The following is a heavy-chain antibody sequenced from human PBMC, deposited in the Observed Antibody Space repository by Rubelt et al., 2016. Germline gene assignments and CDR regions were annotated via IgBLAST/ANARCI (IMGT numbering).Heavy chain of an antibody. CDR1: GYTFTNYR. CDR3: ARAYYDFWSGYSLAA. Sequence: GAEVKKPGASVKVSCKASGYTFTNYRIYWVRQAPGQGLEWMGIINPSGGDTAYAQNFQGRVAMTRDTSTSTVYMEVSSLRSEDTAVYYCARAYYDFWSGYSLAAWGQGTLVTVSS. D-gene: IGHD3-3*01. V-gene: IGHV1-46*01. CDR2: INPSGGDT. J-gene: IGHJ5*02.